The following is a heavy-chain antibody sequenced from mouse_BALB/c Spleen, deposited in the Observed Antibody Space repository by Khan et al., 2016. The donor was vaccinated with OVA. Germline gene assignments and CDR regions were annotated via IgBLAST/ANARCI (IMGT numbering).Heavy chain of an antibody. Sequence: VQLKESGGDLVKPGGSLKFSCAAPGFTFSSYSMSWVRQTPDKRLEWVATISSGGDYTYYSDNVKGRFTISRDNAKNTLYLQMSSLKSEDTAMYYCASHLTGSFAYWGQGTLVTVSA. CDR1: GFTFSSYS. V-gene: IGHV5-6*01. D-gene: IGHD4-1*01. J-gene: IGHJ3*01. CDR3: ASHLTGSFAY. CDR2: ISSGGDYT.